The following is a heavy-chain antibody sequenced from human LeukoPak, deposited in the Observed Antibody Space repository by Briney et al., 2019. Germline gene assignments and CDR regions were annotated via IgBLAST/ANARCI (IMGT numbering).Heavy chain of an antibody. D-gene: IGHD2-21*01. J-gene: IGHJ3*02. Sequence: SETLSLTCTVSGGSIISYYWSWIRQAPGKGLEWIGYISYTGSTNYDPSLKSRATISVDTSKNQFSLRLSSVTAADTAVYYCARHRGGDYDAFDIWGQGTMVTVS. CDR2: ISYTGST. CDR3: ARHRGGDYDAFDI. CDR1: GGSIISYY. V-gene: IGHV4-59*01.